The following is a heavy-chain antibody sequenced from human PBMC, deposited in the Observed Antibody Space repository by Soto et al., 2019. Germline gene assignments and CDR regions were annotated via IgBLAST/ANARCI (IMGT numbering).Heavy chain of an antibody. D-gene: IGHD6-6*01. CDR1: GGTFSSYA. V-gene: IGHV1-69*01. Sequence: QVQLVQSGAEVKKPGSSVKVSCKASGGTFSSYAISWVRQAPGQGLEWMGGIMPIFGTADYAQKFQGRVTITANESTSTAYMELSSLRSEDTAVYYCARGEAGSSSRGWYFDLWGRGTLVTVSS. CDR2: IMPIFGTA. CDR3: ARGEAGSSSRGWYFDL. J-gene: IGHJ2*01.